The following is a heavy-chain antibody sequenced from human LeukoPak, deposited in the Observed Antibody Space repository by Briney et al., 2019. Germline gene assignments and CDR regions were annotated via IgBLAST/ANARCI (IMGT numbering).Heavy chain of an antibody. Sequence: GGSLRLSCAASGLTFSSYAMHWVRQAPGKGLEWVAVISYDGSNKYYADSVKGRFTISRDNSKNTLYLQMNSLRAEDTAVYYCAREGSDSGSYPRMKYYYYGMDVWGQGTTVTVSS. J-gene: IGHJ6*02. CDR3: AREGSDSGSYPRMKYYYYGMDV. V-gene: IGHV3-30*04. CDR2: ISYDGSNK. D-gene: IGHD1-26*01. CDR1: GLTFSSYA.